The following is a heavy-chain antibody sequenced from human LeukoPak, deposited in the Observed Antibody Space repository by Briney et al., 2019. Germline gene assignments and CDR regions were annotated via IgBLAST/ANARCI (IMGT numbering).Heavy chain of an antibody. CDR1: GYTLTELS. D-gene: IGHD3-9*01. CDR3: ATGGDYDILTGFDY. Sequence: ASVKVSCKVSGYTLTELSMHWVRQAPGKGLEWMGGFDPEDGETIYAQKFRGRVTMTEDTSTDTAYMELSSLRSEDTAVYYCATGGDYDILTGFDYWGQGTLVTVSS. CDR2: FDPEDGET. J-gene: IGHJ4*02. V-gene: IGHV1-24*01.